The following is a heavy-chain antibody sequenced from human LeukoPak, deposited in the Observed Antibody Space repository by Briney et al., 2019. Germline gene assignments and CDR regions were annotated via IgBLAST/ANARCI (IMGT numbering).Heavy chain of an antibody. CDR1: GYTFTSYA. CDR3: ARDPYYYDSSGYPPFDY. CDR2: INAGNGNT. D-gene: IGHD3-22*01. V-gene: IGHV1-3*01. J-gene: IGHJ4*02. Sequence: ASVKVSCKASGYTFTSYAMHWVRQAPGQRLEWMGWINAGNGNTKYSQKFQGRVTITRDTSASTAYMELSSLRSEDTAVYYCARDPYYYDSSGYPPFDYWGQGTLVTVSS.